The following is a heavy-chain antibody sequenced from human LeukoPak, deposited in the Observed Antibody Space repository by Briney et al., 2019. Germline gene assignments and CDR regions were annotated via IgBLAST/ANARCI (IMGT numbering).Heavy chain of an antibody. V-gene: IGHV1-18*01. J-gene: IGHJ4*02. CDR3: ASNTGSDASGYAY. CDR1: GYTFTSYG. CDR2: ISPYNGDT. Sequence: ASVKVSCKVSGYTFTSYGVTWVRQAPGQGLEWMGWISPYNGDTNYAQKLQGRVTVTADTSTRTAYLELSSLRSDGTAVYYCASNTGSDASGYAYWGQGTLVTVSS. D-gene: IGHD3-22*01.